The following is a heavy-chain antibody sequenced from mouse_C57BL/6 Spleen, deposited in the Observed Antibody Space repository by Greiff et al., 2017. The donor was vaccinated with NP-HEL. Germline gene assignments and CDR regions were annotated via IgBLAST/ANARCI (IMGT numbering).Heavy chain of an antibody. V-gene: IGHV5-17*01. J-gene: IGHJ4*01. CDR2: ISSGSSTI. D-gene: IGHD1-1*01. Sequence: DVQLQESGGGLVKPGGSLKLSCAASGFTFSDYGMHWVRQAPEKGLEWVAYISSGSSTIYYADTVKGRFTISRDNAKNTLFLQMTSLRSEDTAMYYCARTLRYNAMGYWGQGTSVTVSS. CDR3: ARTLRYNAMGY. CDR1: GFTFSDYG.